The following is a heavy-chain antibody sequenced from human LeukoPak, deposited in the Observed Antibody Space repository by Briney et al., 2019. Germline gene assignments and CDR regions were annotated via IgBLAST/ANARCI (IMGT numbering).Heavy chain of an antibody. CDR2: IAYHGGAE. CDR3: AKQSFRMVNYFDY. J-gene: IGHJ4*02. V-gene: IGHV3-30*18. CDR1: GFTFSSYG. D-gene: IGHD3-16*02. Sequence: GGSLRLSCAASGFTFSSYGMHWVRQAPGKGLEWVAVIAYHGGAEHYADSVKGRFTISRDNSKNTVDLQLNSLRAEDSAVYYCAKQSFRMVNYFDYWGQGTLVTVSS.